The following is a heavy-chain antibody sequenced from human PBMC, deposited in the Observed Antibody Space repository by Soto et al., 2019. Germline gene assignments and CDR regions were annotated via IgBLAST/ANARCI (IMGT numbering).Heavy chain of an antibody. D-gene: IGHD5-12*01. J-gene: IGHJ6*02. CDR1: GYTFTGYY. CDR2: INPNSGGT. CDR3: ATQTYSGYDFGGRDSYYYYYGMDV. Sequence: QVQLVQSGAEVKKPGASVKVSCKASGYTFTGYYMHWVRQAPGQGLEWMGWINPNSGGTNYAQKFQCRVTMTRDTSISTAYMELSRLRSDDTAVYYCATQTYSGYDFGGRDSYYYYYGMDVWGQGTTVNVSS. V-gene: IGHV1-2*02.